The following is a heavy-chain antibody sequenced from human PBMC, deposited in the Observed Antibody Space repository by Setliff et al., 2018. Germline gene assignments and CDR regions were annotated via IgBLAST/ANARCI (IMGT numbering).Heavy chain of an antibody. CDR3: ARDNTMVGATDY. Sequence: SETLSLTCTVSGGSISSGTYYWSWIRQPAGKGLEWTGRLHTSGSIDYNPSLKSRVTISVDTSKNQFSLRLRSVTAADTAVYFCARDNTMVGATDYWGLGTLVTVSS. J-gene: IGHJ4*02. CDR1: GGSISSGTYY. CDR2: LHTSGSI. D-gene: IGHD1-26*01. V-gene: IGHV4-61*02.